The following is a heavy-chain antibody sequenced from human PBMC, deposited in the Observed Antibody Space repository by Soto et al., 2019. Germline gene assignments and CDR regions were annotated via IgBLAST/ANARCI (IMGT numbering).Heavy chain of an antibody. CDR3: AKDIVVVPADHDAFDI. Sequence: EVQLLESGGGLVQPGGSLRLSCAASGFTFSSYAMSWVRQAPGKGLEWVSAISGSGGSTYYADSVKGRFTISRDNSKNTLCLQMNSLRAEDTAVYYCAKDIVVVPADHDAFDIWGQGTMVTVSS. CDR2: ISGSGGST. D-gene: IGHD2-2*01. V-gene: IGHV3-23*01. CDR1: GFTFSSYA. J-gene: IGHJ3*02.